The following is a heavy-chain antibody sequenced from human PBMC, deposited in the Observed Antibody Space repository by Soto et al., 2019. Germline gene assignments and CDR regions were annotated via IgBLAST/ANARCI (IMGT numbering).Heavy chain of an antibody. CDR2: INSDGSTT. V-gene: IGHV3-74*01. Sequence: GGSLRLSCAASGFTFSNSWMHWFRQAPGKGLVWVSYINSDGSTTTYADSVKGRFTISRDNAKNTVYLQINSLRAEDTAVYYCARDRSYSTDYWGQGTLVTVSS. J-gene: IGHJ4*02. D-gene: IGHD1-26*01. CDR3: ARDRSYSTDY. CDR1: GFTFSNSW.